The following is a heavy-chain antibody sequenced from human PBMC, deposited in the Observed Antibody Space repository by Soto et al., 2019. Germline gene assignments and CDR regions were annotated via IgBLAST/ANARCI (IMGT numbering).Heavy chain of an antibody. D-gene: IGHD3-10*01. CDR1: GGSFDSFY. J-gene: IGHJ6*02. Sequence: QVQLQQWGASLLKPSETLSLTCAVYGGSFDSFYWTWIRQFPGKGLEWIGEIHRSGTTNSNPSLKSRVSISVDTSKNQFSLKLTSVTAEDMAVYYCARRRLGNYGMDVWGQETTVTVSS. CDR3: ARRRLGNYGMDV. CDR2: IHRSGTT. V-gene: IGHV4-34*01.